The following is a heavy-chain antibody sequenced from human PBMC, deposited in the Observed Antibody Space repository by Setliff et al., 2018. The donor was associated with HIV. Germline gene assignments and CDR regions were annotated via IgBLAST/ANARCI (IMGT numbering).Heavy chain of an antibody. D-gene: IGHD1-1*01. V-gene: IGHV1-69*05. Sequence: SVKVSCKASGGIFSRFAFSWVRQAPGQGLEWMGGIIPIFGTPNYAQKFQGRVTITTDASTNTVYMELYSLTSEDTAIYYCASSAGAVPTTAPYGDYYYYFYMDVWGKGTTVTVSS. CDR3: ASSAGAVPTTAPYGDYYYYFYMDV. J-gene: IGHJ6*03. CDR1: GGIFSRFA. CDR2: IIPIFGTP.